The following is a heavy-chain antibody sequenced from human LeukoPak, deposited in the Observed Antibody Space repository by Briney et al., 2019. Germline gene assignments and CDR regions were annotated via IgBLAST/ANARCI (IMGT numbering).Heavy chain of an antibody. CDR2: IYSGGST. V-gene: IGHV3-66*01. CDR3: ARDHYGDYVGGMDV. Sequence: GGSLRLSCAASGFTVSSNYMSWVRQAPGKGLEWVSVIYSGGSTCYADSVKGRFTISRDNSKNTLYLQMNSLRAEDTAVYYCARDHYGDYVGGMDVWGQGTTVTVSS. D-gene: IGHD4-17*01. CDR1: GFTVSSNY. J-gene: IGHJ6*02.